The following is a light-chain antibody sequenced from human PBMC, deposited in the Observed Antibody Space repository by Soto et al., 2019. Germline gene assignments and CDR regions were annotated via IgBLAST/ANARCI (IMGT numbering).Light chain of an antibody. Sequence: SALTQPAPLSGAPGQANTISCTGTSREIGGYNYVSWYQQHPGKAPKLMIYDVSNRPSGVSNRFSGSKSGNTASLTISGLQAEDEADYYCSSYTSSSTYVFGTGTKVTVL. CDR3: SSYTSSSTYV. J-gene: IGLJ1*01. CDR2: DVS. V-gene: IGLV2-14*01. CDR1: SREIGGYNY.